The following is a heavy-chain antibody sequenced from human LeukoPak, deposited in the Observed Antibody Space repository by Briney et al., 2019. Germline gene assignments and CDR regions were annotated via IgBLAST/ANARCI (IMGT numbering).Heavy chain of an antibody. CDR1: GFTFSSYA. Sequence: PGGSLRLSCAASGFTFSSYAMSWVRQAPGKGLEWVANIKQDGSEKYYVDPVKGRFTISRDNAKNSLYLQMNSLRAEDTAVYYCARRLGRYFDYWGQGTLVTVSS. D-gene: IGHD3-9*01. J-gene: IGHJ4*02. CDR2: IKQDGSEK. CDR3: ARRLGRYFDY. V-gene: IGHV3-7*01.